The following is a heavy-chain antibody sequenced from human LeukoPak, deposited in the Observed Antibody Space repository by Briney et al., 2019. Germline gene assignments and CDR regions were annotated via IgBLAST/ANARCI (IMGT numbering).Heavy chain of an antibody. CDR2: ISSSGSTI. D-gene: IGHD3-10*01. Sequence: AGGSLRLSCAASGFTFSDYYMSWIRQAPGKGLEWVSYISSSGSTIYYADSVKGRFTISRDNAKNSLYLQMNSLRAEDTAVYYCARGRLMGSGLPAIDYWGQGTLVTVSS. V-gene: IGHV3-11*04. CDR3: ARGRLMGSGLPAIDY. J-gene: IGHJ4*02. CDR1: GFTFSDYY.